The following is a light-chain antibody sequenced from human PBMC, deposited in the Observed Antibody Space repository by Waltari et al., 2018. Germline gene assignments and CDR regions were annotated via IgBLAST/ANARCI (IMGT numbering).Light chain of an antibody. CDR3: QVWDPNSDHLVV. V-gene: IGLV3-21*04. CDR2: YDS. CDR1: DIGRTN. Sequence: SYVLTQAPSVSVAPGQTATITCGGNDIGRTNVHRYQQKPGQAPIVVIYYDSDRPSGIPERFSGSNSENTATLTISRVEAGDEADYFCQVWDPNSDHLVVFGGGTKLTVL. J-gene: IGLJ2*01.